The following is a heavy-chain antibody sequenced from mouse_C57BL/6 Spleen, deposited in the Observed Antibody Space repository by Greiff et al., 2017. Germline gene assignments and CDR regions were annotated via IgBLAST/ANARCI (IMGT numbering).Heavy chain of an antibody. Sequence: QVQLQQPGAELVRPGTSVKLSCKASGYTFTSYWMHWVKQRPGQGLEWIGVIDPSDSYTNYNQKFKGKATLTVDTSSSTADMQLSSLTSADSAVYYCARDWDERTWFAYWGQGTLVTVSA. CDR3: ARDWDERTWFAY. CDR1: GYTFTSYW. V-gene: IGHV1-59*01. CDR2: IDPSDSYT. D-gene: IGHD4-1*01. J-gene: IGHJ3*01.